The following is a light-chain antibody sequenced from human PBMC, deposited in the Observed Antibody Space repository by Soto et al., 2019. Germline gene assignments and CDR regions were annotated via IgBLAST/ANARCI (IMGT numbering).Light chain of an antibody. CDR2: DVN. V-gene: IGLV2-14*03. CDR3: SSYTTSSTVV. J-gene: IGLJ2*01. Sequence: QSVLTQPASVSGSPGQSITISCTGTSSDVGSYPYVSWYQQHPGKAPKLMIYDVNNRPSGFSTRFSGSKSGNTASLTISGLQAEDEADYYCSSYTTSSTVVFGGGTQLTVL. CDR1: SSDVGSYPY.